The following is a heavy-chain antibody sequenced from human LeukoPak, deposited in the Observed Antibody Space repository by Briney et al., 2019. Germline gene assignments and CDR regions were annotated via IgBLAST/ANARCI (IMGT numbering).Heavy chain of an antibody. CDR1: GGSFSGYY. Sequence: SETLSLTCAVYGGSFSGYYWSWIRQPPGKGLEWTGEINHSGSTNYNPSLKSRVTISVDTSKNQFSLKLSSVTAADTAVYYCARHVDQLLEGYYFDYWGQGTLVTVSS. J-gene: IGHJ4*02. V-gene: IGHV4-34*01. CDR3: ARHVDQLLEGYYFDY. D-gene: IGHD2-2*01. CDR2: INHSGST.